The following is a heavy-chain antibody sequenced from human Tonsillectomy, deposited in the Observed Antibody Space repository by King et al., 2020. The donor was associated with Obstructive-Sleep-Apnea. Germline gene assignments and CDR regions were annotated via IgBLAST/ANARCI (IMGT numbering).Heavy chain of an antibody. V-gene: IGHV3-30*04. Sequence: HVQLVESGGGVVQPGRSLRLSCVASGFTFSSYAMHWVRQAPGKGLEWVAVLSHDESYNSSADSMKGRFTISRDNSKNTLSLQVNSLRTEDTAVYYCARGGTLTPGDYFDYWGQGTLVTVSA. J-gene: IGHJ4*02. D-gene: IGHD2-15*01. CDR1: GFTFSSYA. CDR2: LSHDESYN. CDR3: ARGGTLTPGDYFDY.